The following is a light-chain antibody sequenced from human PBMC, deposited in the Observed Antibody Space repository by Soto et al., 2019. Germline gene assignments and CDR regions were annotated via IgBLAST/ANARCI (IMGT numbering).Light chain of an antibody. CDR1: SSDVGSYNL. J-gene: IGLJ1*01. CDR3: CSYAGSFYV. V-gene: IGLV2-23*02. CDR2: EVS. Sequence: QSELTQAASGSGVPGQSISISCTGTSSDVGSYNLVSWYQQHPGKAPKLMIYEVSKRPSGVSNRFSGSKSGNTASLTISGLQAEDEADYYCCSYAGSFYVFGTGTKVTVL.